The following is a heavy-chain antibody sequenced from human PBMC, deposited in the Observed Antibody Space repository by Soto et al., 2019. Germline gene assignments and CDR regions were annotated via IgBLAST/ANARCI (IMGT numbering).Heavy chain of an antibody. Sequence: QVQLVQSGPEVKKLGAPGRASGKPSGSTSPSNNINWVGQATGQGLEWMGWRNPNSANTGYAQKFQGRVTMTMNTSITTAYMELSSLRSDDAAVYYCARGIRTSNWYGPDYWGQGTLVTVSS. D-gene: IGHD6-13*01. V-gene: IGHV1-8*01. J-gene: IGHJ4*02. CDR2: RNPNSANT. CDR3: ARGIRTSNWYGPDY. CDR1: GSTSPSNN.